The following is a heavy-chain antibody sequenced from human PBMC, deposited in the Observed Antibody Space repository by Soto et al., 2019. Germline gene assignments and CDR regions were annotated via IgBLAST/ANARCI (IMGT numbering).Heavy chain of an antibody. CDR2: INKSRTT. CDR3: ARGRYCLTGRCFPNWFDS. V-gene: IGHV4-30-4*01. CDR1: GDSISSVDYF. D-gene: IGHD2-15*01. Sequence: PSETLSLTCSVSGDSISSVDYFWPWIRQPPGQALEYIGYINKSRTTYYNPSFESRVAISLDTSKSQFSLNVTCVTAGDTAVYFCARGRYCLTGRCFPNWFDSWGQGTLVTVS. J-gene: IGHJ5*01.